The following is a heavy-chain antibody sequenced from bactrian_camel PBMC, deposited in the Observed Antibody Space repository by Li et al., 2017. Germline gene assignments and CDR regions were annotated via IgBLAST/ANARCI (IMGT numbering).Heavy chain of an antibody. V-gene: IGHV3S57*01. CDR1: GRTYNNYV. J-gene: IGHJ4*01. Sequence: HVQLVESGGGSVQAGTSLILSCAAVGRTYNNYVMGWFRQAPGKEREGVATVDSSGNANYAESVKGRFTISRDNAKNTLYLQLNSLTREDSAMYYCTRETQWVGYHEFAEYWGQGTQVTVS. D-gene: IGHD5*01. CDR3: TRETQWVGYHEFAEY. CDR2: VDSSGNA.